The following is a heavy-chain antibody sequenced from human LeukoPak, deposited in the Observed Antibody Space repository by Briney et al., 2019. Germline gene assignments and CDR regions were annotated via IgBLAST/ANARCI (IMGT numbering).Heavy chain of an antibody. CDR3: AKLGAHDFWSGLYYMDV. V-gene: IGHV3-30-3*02. Sequence: GGSLRLSCAASGFTFSSYAMHWVRQAPGKGLEWVAVISYDGSNKYYADSVKGRFTISRDNSKNTLYLQMNSLRAEDTAVYYCAKLGAHDFWSGLYYMDVWGKGTTVTVSS. CDR2: ISYDGSNK. CDR1: GFTFSSYA. J-gene: IGHJ6*03. D-gene: IGHD3-3*01.